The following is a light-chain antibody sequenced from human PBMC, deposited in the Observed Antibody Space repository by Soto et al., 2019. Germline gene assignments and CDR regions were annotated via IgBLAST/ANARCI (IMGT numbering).Light chain of an antibody. V-gene: IGLV2-14*01. CDR3: SSYTSYTTLWV. J-gene: IGLJ3*02. CDR2: GVT. Sequence: QLVLTQPASVSGSPGQSITISCTGTDSDIGNYNYVSWYQQHPGKAPKLMIYGVTNRPSGVSDRFSGSKSGNAASLTISGLQAEDEADYYCSSYTSYTTLWVFGGGTQLTVL. CDR1: DSDIGNYNY.